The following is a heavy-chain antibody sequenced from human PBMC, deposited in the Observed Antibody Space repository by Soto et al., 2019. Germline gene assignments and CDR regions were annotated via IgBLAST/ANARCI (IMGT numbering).Heavy chain of an antibody. CDR2: IWYDGSNK. J-gene: IGHJ4*02. Sequence: QVQLVESGGGVVQPGRSLRLSCAASGFTFSSYGMHWVRQAPGKGLEWVAVIWYDGSNKYYADSVKGRFTISRDNSKNTLNLQMNSLRAEDTAVYYCARDRPTVTTSPSYYFDYWGQGTLVTVSS. D-gene: IGHD4-17*01. V-gene: IGHV3-33*01. CDR1: GFTFSSYG. CDR3: ARDRPTVTTSPSYYFDY.